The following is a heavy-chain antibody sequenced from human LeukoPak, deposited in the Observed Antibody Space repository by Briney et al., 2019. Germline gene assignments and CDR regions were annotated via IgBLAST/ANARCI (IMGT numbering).Heavy chain of an antibody. CDR3: AGDPSPNDFWSGLSDMDV. CDR1: GFTFSSYS. J-gene: IGHJ6*03. Sequence: PGGSLRLSCAASGFTFSSYSMNWVRQAPGKGLEWVSSISSSSSYIYYADSVKGRFTISRDNAKNSLYLQMNSLRAEDTAVYYCAGDPSPNDFWSGLSDMDVWGKGTTVTVSS. D-gene: IGHD3-3*01. CDR2: ISSSSSYI. V-gene: IGHV3-21*01.